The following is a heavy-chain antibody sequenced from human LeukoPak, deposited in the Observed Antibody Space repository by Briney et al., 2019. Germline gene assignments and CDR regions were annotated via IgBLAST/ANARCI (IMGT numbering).Heavy chain of an antibody. CDR1: GDSVSSNSAA. V-gene: IGHV6-1*01. D-gene: IGHD3-22*01. CDR2: TYYRSKWYN. CDR3: ARAGLSGYYSEGDAFDI. Sequence: SQTLSLTCAISGDSVSSNSAAWNWIRQSPSRGLEWLGRTYYRSKWYNDYAVSVKSRITINPDTSKNQFSLKLSSVTAADTAVYYCARAGLSGYYSEGDAFDIWGQGTMVTVSS. J-gene: IGHJ3*02.